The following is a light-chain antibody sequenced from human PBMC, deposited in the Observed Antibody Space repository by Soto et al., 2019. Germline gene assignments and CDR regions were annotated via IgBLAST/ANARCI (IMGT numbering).Light chain of an antibody. CDR3: RSSAGGFTWV. Sequence: QSALTQPRSVSGSPGQSVTISCTGTSSDVVSWYQQHPGKAPKLIIYYVSQRPSGVPDRSSGSKSGNTASLTISGLQAEDEADYYCRSSAGGFTWVFGGGTKVTVL. J-gene: IGLJ3*02. CDR2: YVS. V-gene: IGLV2-11*01. CDR1: SSDVV.